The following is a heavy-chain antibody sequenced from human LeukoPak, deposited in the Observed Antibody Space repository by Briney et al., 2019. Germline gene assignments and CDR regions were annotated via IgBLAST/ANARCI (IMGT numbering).Heavy chain of an antibody. Sequence: PGGSLRLSCAASGFTFSSYSMNWVRQAPGKGLEWVSSISSSSSYIYYADSVEGRFTISRDNAKNSLYLQMNSLRAEDTAVYYCASSSPYYDFWSGYYTREFDPWGQGTLVTVSS. CDR1: GFTFSSYS. CDR3: ASSSPYYDFWSGYYTREFDP. CDR2: ISSSSSYI. V-gene: IGHV3-21*01. D-gene: IGHD3-3*01. J-gene: IGHJ5*02.